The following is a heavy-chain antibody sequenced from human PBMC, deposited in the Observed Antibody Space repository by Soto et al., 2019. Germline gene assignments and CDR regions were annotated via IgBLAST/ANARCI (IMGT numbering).Heavy chain of an antibody. J-gene: IGHJ4*01. Sequence: EVQLVESGGDLVQPGGSLRLSCTASGFTVSSNYMSWVRLAPGKGLEWVSVIYRGGDTYYADSVKGRFTISRDNPRNTLYLQMNSRRAEDTAVYYCARWDVVVAARDYWGHGTLVTVSS. CDR2: IYRGGDT. D-gene: IGHD2-15*01. CDR3: ARWDVVVAARDY. V-gene: IGHV3-66*01. CDR1: GFTVSSNY.